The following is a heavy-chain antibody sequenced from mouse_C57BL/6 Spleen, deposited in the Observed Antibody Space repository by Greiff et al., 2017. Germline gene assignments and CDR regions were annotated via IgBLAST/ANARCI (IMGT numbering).Heavy chain of an antibody. CDR3: ARGEAYYSNFAY. Sequence: VQLQQSGAELVRPGTSVKVSCKASGYAFTNYLIEWVKQRPGQGLEWIGVINPGSGGTNYNEKFKGKATLTADKSSSTAYMQLSSLTSEDSAVYFCARGEAYYSNFAYWGQGTLGTVSA. D-gene: IGHD2-5*01. V-gene: IGHV1-54*01. CDR2: INPGSGGT. CDR1: GYAFTNYL. J-gene: IGHJ3*01.